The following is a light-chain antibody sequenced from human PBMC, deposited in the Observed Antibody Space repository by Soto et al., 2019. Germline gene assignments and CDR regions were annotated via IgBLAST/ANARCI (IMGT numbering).Light chain of an antibody. Sequence: EIVMTQSPAPLSLSPGERATLSCRASQGVSRHLAWYQQKPGQAPRLLVYAASTRAAGVPARFSGSGSGTEFTLTISSLQSEDFTVYYCQQYHQWHLTFGVGTKVEI. V-gene: IGKV3D-15*01. CDR3: QQYHQWHLT. CDR1: QGVSRH. CDR2: AAS. J-gene: IGKJ4*01.